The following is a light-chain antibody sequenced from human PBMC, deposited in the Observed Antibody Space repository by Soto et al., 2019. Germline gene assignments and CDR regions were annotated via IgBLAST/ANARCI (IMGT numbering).Light chain of an antibody. J-gene: IGKJ2*01. V-gene: IGKV3-20*01. CDR2: GAS. CDR1: QSVSSSH. Sequence: ELVLTQSPGTLSLSPGERATLSCRASQSVSSSHLAWYQQKPGQAPRLLIYGASSRATGIPDRFSGSGSVTDFTLTISRLEPEDLAVYYCQQYDSSPYTFGQRTKLEIK. CDR3: QQYDSSPYT.